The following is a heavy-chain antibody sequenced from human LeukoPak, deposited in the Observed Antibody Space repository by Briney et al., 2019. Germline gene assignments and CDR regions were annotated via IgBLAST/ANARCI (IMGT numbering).Heavy chain of an antibody. CDR2: INPNSGVT. CDR1: GYTFTDYY. Sequence: ASVKVSCKASGYTFTDYYMHWVRQAPGQGLEWMGWINPNSGVTNYAQKFQGRVTMTRDTSIGTAYMELSRLRSDDTAVYSCARSRGLFSSWYADYWGQGTLVTVSS. V-gene: IGHV1-2*02. D-gene: IGHD6-13*01. CDR3: ARSRGLFSSWYADY. J-gene: IGHJ4*02.